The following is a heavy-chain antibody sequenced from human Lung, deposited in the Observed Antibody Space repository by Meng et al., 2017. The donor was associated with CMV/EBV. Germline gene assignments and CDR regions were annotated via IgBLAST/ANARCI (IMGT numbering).Heavy chain of an antibody. CDR1: GFTFSSYG. CDR2: IRYDGSNK. D-gene: IGHD2-2*01. CDR3: AKDFCSSTSCYRSYYYYYGMDV. Sequence: GESLKISCAASGFTFSSYGMHWVRQAPGKGLEWVAFIRYDGSNKYYADSVKGRFTISRDNSKNTLYLQMSSLRAEDTAVYYCAKDFCSSTSCYRSYYYYYGMDVWGQGTTVTVSS. V-gene: IGHV3-30*02. J-gene: IGHJ6*02.